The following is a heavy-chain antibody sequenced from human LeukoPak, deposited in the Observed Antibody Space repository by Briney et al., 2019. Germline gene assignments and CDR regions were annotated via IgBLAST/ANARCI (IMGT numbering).Heavy chain of an antibody. Sequence: ASVKVSCKASGYTFTSYAMHWVRQAPGQRLEWMGWINPNSGGTNYAQKFQGRVTMTRDTSISTAYMELSRLRSDDTAVYYCARVPAASWGYNWFDPWGQGTLVTVSS. CDR1: GYTFTSYA. CDR3: ARVPAASWGYNWFDP. J-gene: IGHJ5*02. D-gene: IGHD2-15*01. CDR2: INPNSGGT. V-gene: IGHV1-2*02.